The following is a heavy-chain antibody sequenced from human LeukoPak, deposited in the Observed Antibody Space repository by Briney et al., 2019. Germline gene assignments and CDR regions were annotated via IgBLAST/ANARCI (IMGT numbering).Heavy chain of an antibody. V-gene: IGHV4-38-2*02. Sequence: SSETLSLTCTVSGYSINSGYTWGWIRQPPGKGLEWIGEINHSGSTNYNPSLKSRVTISVDTSKNQFSLKLSSVTAADTAVYYCARGAWRVTMVRGVIRNWGQGTLVTVSS. D-gene: IGHD3-10*01. CDR3: ARGAWRVTMVRGVIRN. J-gene: IGHJ4*02. CDR2: INHSGST. CDR1: GYSINSGYT.